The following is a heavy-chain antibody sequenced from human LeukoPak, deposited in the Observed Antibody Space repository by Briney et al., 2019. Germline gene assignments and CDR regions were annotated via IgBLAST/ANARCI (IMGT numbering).Heavy chain of an antibody. V-gene: IGHV3-53*01. J-gene: IGHJ4*02. CDR2: IYSGGSP. D-gene: IGHD5-12*01. CDR1: GFTFSNYG. CDR3: ARDSGYDLPDY. Sequence: SGGTLRLSCAASGFTFSNYGMSWVRQAPGKGLEWVSVIYSGGSPYYADSVKGRFTISRDNSKNTLYLQMNSLRAEDTAVYYCARDSGYDLPDYWGQGTLVTVSS.